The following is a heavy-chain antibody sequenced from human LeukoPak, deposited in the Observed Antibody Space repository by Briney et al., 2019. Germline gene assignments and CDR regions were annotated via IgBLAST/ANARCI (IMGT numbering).Heavy chain of an antibody. CDR3: AKDNRNYYIDY. V-gene: IGHV3-30*02. D-gene: IGHD3-10*01. CDR2: IGYDGSKM. J-gene: IGHJ4*02. CDR1: GFTSSSYG. Sequence: GGSLRLSCAASGFTSSSYGMHWVRQAPGKGLEWVAFIGYDGSKMYYVDSVKGRFTISRDNSENTLYLQMNSLRTEDTALYYCAKDNRNYYIDYWGQGTLVTVSS.